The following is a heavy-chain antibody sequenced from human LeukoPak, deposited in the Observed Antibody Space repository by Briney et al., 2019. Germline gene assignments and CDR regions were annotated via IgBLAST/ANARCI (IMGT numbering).Heavy chain of an antibody. CDR3: ARHWRPKGITMIRGVRPYYYMDV. J-gene: IGHJ6*03. V-gene: IGHV5-51*01. CDR2: MYPGDSDT. D-gene: IGHD3-10*01. CDR1: GYTFTNYW. Sequence: GESLKISCKGSGYTFTNYWIGWVRQMPGKGLEWMGIMYPGDSDTRYSPSFQGQVTISADKSISTAYLQWSSLKASDTAMHYCARHWRPKGITMIRGVRPYYYMDVWGKGTTVTVSS.